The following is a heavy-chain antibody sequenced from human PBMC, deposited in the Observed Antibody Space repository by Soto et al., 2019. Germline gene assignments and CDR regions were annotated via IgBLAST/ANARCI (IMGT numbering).Heavy chain of an antibody. Sequence: GGSLRLSCSASGFTFSSYAMHWVRQAPGKGLEYVSAISSNGGSIYYADSVKGRFTISRDNAKNSLYLQMNSLRAEDTAVYYCARDPLRDRYFDWLPKDYWGQGTLVTVSS. CDR2: ISSNGGSI. J-gene: IGHJ4*02. V-gene: IGHV3-64*04. CDR1: GFTFSSYA. D-gene: IGHD3-9*01. CDR3: ARDPLRDRYFDWLPKDY.